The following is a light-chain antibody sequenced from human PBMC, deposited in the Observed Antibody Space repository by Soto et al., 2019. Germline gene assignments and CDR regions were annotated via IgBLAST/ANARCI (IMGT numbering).Light chain of an antibody. CDR1: SSDVGGYNY. CDR3: CSYAGSYTVV. V-gene: IGLV2-11*01. CDR2: DVS. Sequence: QSVLTQPRSVSGSPGQSVTISCTGTSSDVGGYNYVSWYQQHPGKATKLMIYDVSKRPSGVPDRFSGSKSGNTASLTISGLQAEDEADYYCCSYAGSYTVVFGGGTQLTVL. J-gene: IGLJ2*01.